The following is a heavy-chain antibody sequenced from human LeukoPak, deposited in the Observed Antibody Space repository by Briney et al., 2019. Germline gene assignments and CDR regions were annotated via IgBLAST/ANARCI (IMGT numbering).Heavy chain of an antibody. V-gene: IGHV3-23*01. Sequence: SGGSLRLSCGVSALTFRSFAMSWVRQAPGKGPEYISSLSSNGVTTYVAASVKGRFTISRDISKKRLYLQMNSLRVEDTAVYYCAKDPPGEQIWGQGTVVIVSS. D-gene: IGHD1-14*01. J-gene: IGHJ3*02. CDR3: AKDPPGEQI. CDR1: ALTFRSFA. CDR2: LSSNGVTT.